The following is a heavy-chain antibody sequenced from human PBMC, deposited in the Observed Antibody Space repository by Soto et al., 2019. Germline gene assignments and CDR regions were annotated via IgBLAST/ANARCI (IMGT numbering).Heavy chain of an antibody. J-gene: IGHJ5*02. CDR1: GFTFSSYA. CDR3: ASDSVLSTRWFDP. Sequence: QVQLVESGGGVVQPGRSLRLSCAASGFTFSSYAMHWVRQAPGKGLEWVAVISYDGSNKYYADSVKGRFTISRDNSKNTPYLQMNSLRAEDTAVYYCASDSVLSTRWFDPWGQGTLVTVSS. CDR2: ISYDGSNK. V-gene: IGHV3-30-3*01. D-gene: IGHD5-12*01.